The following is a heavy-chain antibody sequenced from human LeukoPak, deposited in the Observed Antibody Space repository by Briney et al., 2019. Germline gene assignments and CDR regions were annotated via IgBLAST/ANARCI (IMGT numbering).Heavy chain of an antibody. CDR3: ARGLLWFGRKYYYGMDV. Sequence: ASVKVSCKASGYTFTTYDINWVRQATGQGLEWMGWMNPNSGNTGYAQKFQGRVTITRSTSISTAYMELSSLRSEDTTVYYCARGLLWFGRKYYYGMDVWGQGTTVTVSS. CDR2: MNPNSGNT. V-gene: IGHV1-8*03. CDR1: GYTFTTYD. D-gene: IGHD3-10*01. J-gene: IGHJ6*02.